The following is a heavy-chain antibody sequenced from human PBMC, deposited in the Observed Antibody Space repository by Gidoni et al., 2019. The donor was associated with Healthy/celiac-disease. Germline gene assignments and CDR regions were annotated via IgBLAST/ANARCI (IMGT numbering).Heavy chain of an antibody. Sequence: GHLVRSVAELKRPGASLRVCCPASRSTLTGYPMHWVRPAPGQGLEWMGWINPNSGGTNYAQKFQGWVTMTRDTSISTAYMELSRLRSDDTAVYYCARDLSLGGGAFDYWGQGTLVTVSS. J-gene: IGHJ4*02. CDR3: ARDLSLGGGAFDY. V-gene: IGHV1-2*04. CDR2: INPNSGGT. CDR1: RSTLTGYP. D-gene: IGHD3-10*01.